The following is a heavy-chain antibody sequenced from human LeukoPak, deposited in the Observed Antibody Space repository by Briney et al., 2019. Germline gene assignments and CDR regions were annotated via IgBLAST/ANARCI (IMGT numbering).Heavy chain of an antibody. V-gene: IGHV3-21*01. CDR3: ARDFVAAAGKFY. Sequence: GSLRLSCAASGFTFSSYSMNWVRQAPGKGLEWVSSISSSSSYIYYADSVKGRFTISRDNAKNSLYLQMNSLRAEDTAVYYCARDFVAAAGKFYWGQGTLVTVSS. D-gene: IGHD6-13*01. CDR2: ISSSSSYI. J-gene: IGHJ4*02. CDR1: GFTFSSYS.